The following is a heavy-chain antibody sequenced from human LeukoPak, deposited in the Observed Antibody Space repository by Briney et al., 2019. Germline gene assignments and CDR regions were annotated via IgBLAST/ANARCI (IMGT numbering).Heavy chain of an antibody. CDR1: GFTFSNYE. Sequence: PGGSLRLSCAASGFTFSNYEMNWVRRAPGKGLEWISHISNFGDIIHYADSVEGRFTISRDNAKNSLYLQMDSLRAEDTAVYYCARARSSTSRSVDYYYYYMDVWGKGTTVTISS. CDR3: ARARSSTSRSVDYYYYYMDV. J-gene: IGHJ6*03. V-gene: IGHV3-48*03. D-gene: IGHD2-2*01. CDR2: ISNFGDII.